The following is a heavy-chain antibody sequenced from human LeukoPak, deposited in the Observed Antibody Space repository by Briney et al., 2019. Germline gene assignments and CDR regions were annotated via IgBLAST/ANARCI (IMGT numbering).Heavy chain of an antibody. Sequence: GGSLRLSCAASGFTFSSYWMHWVRQVPGKGLVCVSRINSDGSSTNYADSVKGRFTISRGNAKSTLYLQMNSLSAEDTAVYYCARARGYSYGWTLDYWGQGTLVTVSS. J-gene: IGHJ4*02. V-gene: IGHV3-74*01. CDR1: GFTFSSYW. CDR3: ARARGYSYGWTLDY. D-gene: IGHD5-18*01. CDR2: INSDGSST.